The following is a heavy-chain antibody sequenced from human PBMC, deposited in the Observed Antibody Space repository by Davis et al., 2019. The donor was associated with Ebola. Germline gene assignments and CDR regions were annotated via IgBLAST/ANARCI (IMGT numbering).Heavy chain of an antibody. CDR3: TRVRVVVSCLVCGRWFYP. V-gene: IGHV7-4-1*02. D-gene: IGHD2-15*01. Sequence: ASVKVSCKASGYTLTRHAMNWVRQAPGQGLEWVGLINPNTRNPTYALGFTGRFVFSLDTSASTASLQISSLRPEDTAVYYCTRVRVVVSCLVCGRWFYPWGQGTLVTVSS. J-gene: IGHJ5*02. CDR1: GYTLTRHA. CDR2: INPNTRNP.